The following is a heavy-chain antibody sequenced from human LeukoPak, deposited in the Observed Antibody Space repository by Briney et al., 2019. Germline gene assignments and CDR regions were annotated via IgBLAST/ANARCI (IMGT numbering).Heavy chain of an antibody. Sequence: PSETLSLTCAVYGGSFSGYYWSWIRQPPGKGLERIGEINHSGSTNYNPSLKSRVTISVDTSKNQFSLKLSSVTAADTAVYYCARGENYYYDSSGYYYGNWFDPWGQGTLVTVSS. V-gene: IGHV4-34*01. D-gene: IGHD3-22*01. CDR3: ARGENYYYDSSGYYYGNWFDP. CDR1: GGSFSGYY. J-gene: IGHJ5*02. CDR2: INHSGST.